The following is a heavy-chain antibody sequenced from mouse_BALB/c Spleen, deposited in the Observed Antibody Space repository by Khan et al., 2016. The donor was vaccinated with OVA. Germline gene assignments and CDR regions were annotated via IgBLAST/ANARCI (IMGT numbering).Heavy chain of an antibody. Sequence: EVELVESGGDLVKPGGSLKLSCAASGFTFSSYGMSWVRQTPAKRLEWVATISSGGNYTYYPDSVKGRFTISRDNAKNTLYLQMSSMKSEDTAMYVRATLYFYGGRVYFDYWGQGTTLTVSS. V-gene: IGHV5-6*01. CDR1: GFTFSSYG. J-gene: IGHJ2*01. D-gene: IGHD1-1*01. CDR2: ISSGGNYT. CDR3: ATLYFYGGRVYFDY.